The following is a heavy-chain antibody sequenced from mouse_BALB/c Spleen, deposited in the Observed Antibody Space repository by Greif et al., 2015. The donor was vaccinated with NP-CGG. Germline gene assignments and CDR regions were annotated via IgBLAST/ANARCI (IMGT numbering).Heavy chain of an antibody. J-gene: IGHJ1*01. CDR1: GFAFSSYD. V-gene: IGHV5-12-1*01. CDR3: ARHDSLLRPLWYFDV. D-gene: IGHD1-2*01. Sequence: EVKVEESGGGLVKPGGSLKLSCAASGFAFSSYDMSWVRQTPEKRLEWVAYISSGGGSTYYPDTVKGRFTISRDNAKNTLYLQMSSLKSEDTAMYYCARHDSLLRPLWYFDVWGAGTTVTVSS. CDR2: ISSGGGST.